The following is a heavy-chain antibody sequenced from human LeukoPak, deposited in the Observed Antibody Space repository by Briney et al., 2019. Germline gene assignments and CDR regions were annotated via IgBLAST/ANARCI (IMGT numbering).Heavy chain of an antibody. CDR2: IYHSGRT. CDR1: GGSINGYY. J-gene: IGHJ3*01. Sequence: PSETLSLICNVSGGSINGYYFSWIRQPPGKGLEWIGYIYHSGRTNYNPPLKSRVTFSLDTAKKQFSLNLKSVTAADTAMYYCARHYYRLDIDAFDLWSQGTLVSVSS. CDR3: ARHYYRLDIDAFDL. V-gene: IGHV4-59*08. D-gene: IGHD3-10*01.